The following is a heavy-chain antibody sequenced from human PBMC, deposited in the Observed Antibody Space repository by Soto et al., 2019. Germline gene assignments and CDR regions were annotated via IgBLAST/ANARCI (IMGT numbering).Heavy chain of an antibody. J-gene: IGHJ5*02. D-gene: IGHD6-6*01. CDR1: GGSISSYH. CDR2: IYYSGST. Sequence: SETLSLTCTVSGGSISSYHWSWIRQPPGKGPEWIGYIYYSGSTNYNPSLKSRVTISVDTSKNQFSLKLSSVTAADTAVYYCARGDSSSSGWFDPWGQGTLVTVSS. V-gene: IGHV4-59*01. CDR3: ARGDSSSSGWFDP.